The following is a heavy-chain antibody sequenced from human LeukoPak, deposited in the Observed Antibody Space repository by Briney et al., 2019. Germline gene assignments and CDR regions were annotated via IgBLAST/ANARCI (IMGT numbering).Heavy chain of an antibody. D-gene: IGHD3-16*01. CDR2: IYYSGST. V-gene: IGHV4-39*07. J-gene: IGHJ4*02. CDR3: ARGGIQYLDS. Sequence: PSETLSLICTVSGGSISSSSYYWGWIRQPPGKGLEWIGSIYYSGSTFYNPSLKSRVTMSKDTSNNQFSLKLSSVTAADTAVYYCARGGIQYLDSWGQGTLVTVSS. CDR1: GGSISSSSYY.